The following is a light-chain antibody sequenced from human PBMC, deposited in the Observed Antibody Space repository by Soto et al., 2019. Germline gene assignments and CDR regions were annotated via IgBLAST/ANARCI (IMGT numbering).Light chain of an antibody. J-gene: IGKJ1*01. V-gene: IGKV3-20*01. CDR1: QSVSSY. CDR2: GAS. Sequence: EIVMTQSPATVSLSPGERATLSCRASQSVSSYLAWYQQKPGQAPRLLIYGASGRATGIPDRFSASGSGTDFTLTISRLEPEDSAVFYCHLYGASPPTFGQGTKVDIK. CDR3: HLYGASPPT.